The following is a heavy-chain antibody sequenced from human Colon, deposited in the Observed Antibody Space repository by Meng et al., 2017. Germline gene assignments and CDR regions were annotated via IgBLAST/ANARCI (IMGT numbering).Heavy chain of an antibody. V-gene: IGHV1-2*06. CDR1: GYSLSGYY. D-gene: IGHD6-19*01. CDR3: AKIHLGDSGLDY. J-gene: IGHJ4*02. Sequence: VRRVQLGAEGKKPGASVKVSCKASGYSLSGYYMHWVRQVPGQGLEWMGRINADSGGTNYAEKFQGRVTLTRDTSINTAYMEVTSLRSDDTAVYYCAKIHLGDSGLDYWGQGTLVTVSS. CDR2: INADSGGT.